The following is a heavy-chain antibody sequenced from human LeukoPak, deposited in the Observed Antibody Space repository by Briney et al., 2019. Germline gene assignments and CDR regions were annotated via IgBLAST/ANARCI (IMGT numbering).Heavy chain of an antibody. CDR1: GFTLSSYG. V-gene: IGHV3-30*18. CDR2: ISYDGSNK. CDR3: AKWYSSGWYFDY. J-gene: IGHJ4*02. Sequence: GKSLRLPCAASGFTLSSYGMHWVRPAPGKGLEGVAVISYDGSNKYYAESVKGRFTISRENSKITLYLQMNRLGAEDTAVYYCAKWYSSGWYFDYWGQGTLVTVSS. D-gene: IGHD6-19*01.